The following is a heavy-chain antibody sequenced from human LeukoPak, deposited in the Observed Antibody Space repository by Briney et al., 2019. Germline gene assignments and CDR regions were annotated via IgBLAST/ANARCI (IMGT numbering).Heavy chain of an antibody. CDR3: ARDPGVLRYFDWPAGLDY. D-gene: IGHD3-9*01. V-gene: IGHV3-21*05. Sequence: PGGSLRLSCAASGFTFSSYEMNWVRQAPGKGLEWVSYISSSSSYTNYADSVKGRFTISRDNAKNSLYLQMNSLRAEDTAVYYCARDPGVLRYFDWPAGLDYWGQGTLVTVSS. J-gene: IGHJ4*02. CDR1: GFTFSSYE. CDR2: ISSSSSYT.